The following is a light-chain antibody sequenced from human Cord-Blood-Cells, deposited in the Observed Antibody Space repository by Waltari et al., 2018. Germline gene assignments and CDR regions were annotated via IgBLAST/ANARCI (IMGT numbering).Light chain of an antibody. CDR3: QQYNSYWT. J-gene: IGKJ1*01. Sequence: DIQMTQSPSTLSASVGDRVTITCRASQSNSSWLAWYQQKPGKAPKLLIYVASSLESGVPSRFSGSGSGTEFTLTISSLQPDDFATYYCQQYNSYWTFGQGTKVEIK. CDR1: QSNSSW. CDR2: VAS. V-gene: IGKV1-5*01.